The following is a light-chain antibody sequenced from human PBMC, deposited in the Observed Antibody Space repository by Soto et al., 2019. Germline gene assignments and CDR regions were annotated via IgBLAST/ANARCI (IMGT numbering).Light chain of an antibody. CDR3: VLYMGSGIHWV. Sequence: QAVVTQEPSFSVSPGGTVTLTCGLSSGSVSTSYYPSWYQQTPGQAPRTLIYSTNTRSSGVPDRFSGSILGNKAALTITGAQTDDESDYYCVLYMGSGIHWVFGAGTKVTVL. V-gene: IGLV8-61*01. J-gene: IGLJ3*02. CDR1: SGSVSTSYY. CDR2: STN.